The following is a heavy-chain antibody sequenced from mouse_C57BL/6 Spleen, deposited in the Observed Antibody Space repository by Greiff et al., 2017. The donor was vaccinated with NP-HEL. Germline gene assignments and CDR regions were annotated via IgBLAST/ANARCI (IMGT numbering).Heavy chain of an antibody. D-gene: IGHD2-4*01. J-gene: IGHJ3*01. CDR1: GYTFTSYW. CDR3: ARMNDYDGGFAY. CDR2: IDPSDSYT. Sequence: QVQLQQPGAELVMPGASVKLSCKASGYTFTSYWMHWVKQRPGQGLEWIGEIDPSDSYTNYNQKFKGKSTLTVDKSSSTAYMQLSSLTSEDSAVYYCARMNDYDGGFAYWGQGTLVTVSA. V-gene: IGHV1-69*01.